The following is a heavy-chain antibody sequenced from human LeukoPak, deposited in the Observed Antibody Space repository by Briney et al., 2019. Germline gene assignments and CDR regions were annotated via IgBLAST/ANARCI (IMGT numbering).Heavy chain of an antibody. Sequence: PGGSLRLSCAASGFTFDDYAMHWVRRAPGKGLEWVSRISGDGGSTYYADSVKGRFTISRDNSKHSLYLQMNSLSTEDTALYYCAKDVWFGEPAGWFDPWGQGTLVTVSS. CDR2: ISGDGGST. D-gene: IGHD3-10*01. V-gene: IGHV3-43*02. CDR3: AKDVWFGEPAGWFDP. CDR1: GFTFDDYA. J-gene: IGHJ5*02.